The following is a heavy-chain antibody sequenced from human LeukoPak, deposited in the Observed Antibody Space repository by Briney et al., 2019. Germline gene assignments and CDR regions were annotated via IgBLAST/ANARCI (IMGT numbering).Heavy chain of an antibody. D-gene: IGHD2/OR15-2a*01. J-gene: IGHJ4*02. Sequence: SQTLSLTCAISGDSVSGNSAVAWNWLRQSPSRGLEWLGRTYYTSKWNNDYAVSVKSRITPTPDTSKNQFSLHLNSVTPEDTAVYYCARGRNSGFDYWAQGTLVTVSS. CDR2: TYYTSKWNN. CDR3: ARGRNSGFDY. CDR1: GDSVSGNSAVA. V-gene: IGHV6-1*01.